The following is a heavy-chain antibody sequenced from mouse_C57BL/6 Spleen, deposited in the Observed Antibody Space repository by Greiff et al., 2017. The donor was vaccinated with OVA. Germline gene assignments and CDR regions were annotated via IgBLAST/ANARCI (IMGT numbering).Heavy chain of an antibody. V-gene: IGHV2-2*01. CDR3: AINDGYAFAY. CDR1: GFSLTSYG. CDR2: IWSGGST. D-gene: IGHD2-3*01. Sequence: VQLQQSGPGLVQPSQSLSITCTVSGFSLTSYGVHWVRQSPGKGLEWLGVIWSGGSTDSNAAFISRLSISKDNSKSQVFFKMNSLQADDTAIYYCAINDGYAFAYWGQGTLVTVSA. J-gene: IGHJ3*01.